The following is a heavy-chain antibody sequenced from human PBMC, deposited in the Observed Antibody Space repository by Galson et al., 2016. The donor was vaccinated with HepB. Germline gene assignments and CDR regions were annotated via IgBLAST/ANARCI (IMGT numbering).Heavy chain of an antibody. CDR2: IYSGGDT. V-gene: IGHV3-66*02. D-gene: IGHD4-17*01. CDR1: GFTVSSDY. J-gene: IGHJ6*04. Sequence: SLRLSCAVSGFTVSSDYMSWVRQAPGKELEWVSVIYSGGDTYYADSVKGPFTIARDNTKNTLYPQMSSLRTEDTAVYFCERDPGLRNGMGGWGKGTTVTVSS. CDR3: ERDPGLRNGMGG.